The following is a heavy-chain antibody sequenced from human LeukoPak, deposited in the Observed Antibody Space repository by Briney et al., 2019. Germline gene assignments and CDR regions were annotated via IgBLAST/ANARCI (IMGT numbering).Heavy chain of an antibody. CDR3: ARRYYDFWSGYSYYYMDV. V-gene: IGHV4-4*07. Sequence: SETLSLTCTVSGGSISSYYWSWIRQPAGKGLEWIGRIYTSGSTNYNPSLKSRVTMSVDTSKNQFSLKLSSVTAADTAVYYCARRYYDFWSGYSYYYMDVWGKGTTVTVSS. CDR1: GGSISSYY. CDR2: IYTSGST. J-gene: IGHJ6*03. D-gene: IGHD3-3*01.